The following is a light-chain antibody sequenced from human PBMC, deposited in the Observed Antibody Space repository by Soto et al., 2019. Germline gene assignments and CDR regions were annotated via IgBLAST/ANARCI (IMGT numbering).Light chain of an antibody. CDR1: QSISSSY. J-gene: IGKJ2*01. CDR3: QQYDISPYT. V-gene: IGKV3-20*01. CDR2: GAF. Sequence: EIVLTQSPGTLSLSPGERATLSCRASQSISSSYLAWYQQKPGQAPRLLIFGAFNMATGIPYRFSGSGSGTDFTLTISRLEPEDFAVYSCQQYDISPYTFGQGTKLEI.